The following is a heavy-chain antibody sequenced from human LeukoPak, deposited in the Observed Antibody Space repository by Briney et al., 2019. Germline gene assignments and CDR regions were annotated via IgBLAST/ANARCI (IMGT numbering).Heavy chain of an antibody. CDR1: GFTFDDYA. CDR2: ISWNGGSI. CDR3: AKDSSGYYRYFDY. V-gene: IGHV3-9*03. D-gene: IGHD3-22*01. Sequence: GGSLRLSCAAFGFTFDDYAMHWVRQAPGKGLEWVSGISWNGGSIAYADSVKGRFTISGDNAKNSLYLQMNSLRAEDMALYYCAKDSSGYYRYFDYWGQGTLVTVSS. J-gene: IGHJ4*02.